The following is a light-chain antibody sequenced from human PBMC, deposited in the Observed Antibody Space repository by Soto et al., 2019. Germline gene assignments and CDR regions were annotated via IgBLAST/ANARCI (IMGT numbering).Light chain of an antibody. CDR3: QSYDSNNHVI. Sequence: NFMLTQPHSVSESPGKTVTISCTRSSGSFASNYVQWYQQRPGSAPTAVIYEDKQRPSGFPDRFSGSIDSSSNSASLTISGLKTEDEADYYCQSYDSNNHVIFGGGTKLTVL. V-gene: IGLV6-57*04. CDR2: EDK. J-gene: IGLJ2*01. CDR1: SGSFASNY.